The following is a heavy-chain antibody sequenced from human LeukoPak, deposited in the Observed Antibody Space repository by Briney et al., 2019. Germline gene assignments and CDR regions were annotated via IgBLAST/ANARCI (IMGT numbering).Heavy chain of an antibody. J-gene: IGHJ3*02. CDR1: GGSISSGGYY. V-gene: IGHV4-31*03. Sequence: SETLSLTCTVSGGSISSGGYYWSWIRQHPGKGLEWIGYIYYSGSTYYNPSLKSRVTISVDTSKNQFSLKLSSVTAADTAVYYYTRYFDWLLSRDAFDIWGQGTMVTVSS. D-gene: IGHD3-9*01. CDR3: TRYFDWLLSRDAFDI. CDR2: IYYSGST.